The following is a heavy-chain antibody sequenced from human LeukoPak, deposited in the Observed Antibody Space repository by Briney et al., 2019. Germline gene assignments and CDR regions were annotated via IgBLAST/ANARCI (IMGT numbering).Heavy chain of an antibody. J-gene: IGHJ6*02. CDR3: ARGSGNRYYYYGMDV. Sequence: SETLSLTCAVYGGSFSGYYWSWIRQPPGKGLEWIGEINQSGSTNYNPSLKRRVTISVDTSKNQFSLKLSSVTAADTAVYYCARGSGNRYYYYGMDVWGQGTTVTVS. V-gene: IGHV4-34*01. CDR1: GGSFSGYY. D-gene: IGHD6-19*01. CDR2: INQSGST.